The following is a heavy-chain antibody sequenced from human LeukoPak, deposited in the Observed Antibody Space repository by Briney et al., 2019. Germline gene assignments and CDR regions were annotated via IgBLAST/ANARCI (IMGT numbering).Heavy chain of an antibody. CDR1: GFTFSSYG. D-gene: IGHD6-13*01. CDR3: ARAGYSSSWYGRGSAQY. CDR2: IRYDGSNK. Sequence: PGGSLRLSCAASGFTFSSYGMHWVRQAPGKGLEWVAFIRYDGSNKYYADSVKGRFTISRDNSKNTLYLQMNSLRAEDTAVYHCARAGYSSSWYGRGSAQYWGQGTLVTVSS. V-gene: IGHV3-30*02. J-gene: IGHJ4*02.